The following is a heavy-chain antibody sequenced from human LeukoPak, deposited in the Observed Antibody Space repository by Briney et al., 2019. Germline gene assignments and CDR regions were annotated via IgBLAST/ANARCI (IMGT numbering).Heavy chain of an antibody. CDR2: IYYSGST. Sequence: SETLSLTCTVSGESISGFYWSWIRQPPGKGLEWIGYIYYSGSTYYNPSLKSRVTISVDTSKNQFSLKLSSVTAADTAVYYCASLGTWGQGTLVTVSS. V-gene: IGHV4-59*06. CDR1: GESISGFY. CDR3: ASLGT. D-gene: IGHD1-26*01. J-gene: IGHJ4*02.